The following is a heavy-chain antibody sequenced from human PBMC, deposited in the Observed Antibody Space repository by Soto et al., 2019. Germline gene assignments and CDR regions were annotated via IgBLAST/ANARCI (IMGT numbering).Heavy chain of an antibody. Sequence: GASVKVSCKASGYTLTELSMHWVRQAPGKGLEWMGGFDPEDGETIYAQKFQGRVTMTEDTSTDTAYMELSSLRSEDTAVYYCALLPHIGSWSSTYSYRTWFDPWGQGTLVTVSS. V-gene: IGHV1-24*01. CDR1: GYTLTELS. CDR2: FDPEDGET. CDR3: ALLPHIGSWSSTYSYRTWFDP. D-gene: IGHD6-13*01. J-gene: IGHJ5*02.